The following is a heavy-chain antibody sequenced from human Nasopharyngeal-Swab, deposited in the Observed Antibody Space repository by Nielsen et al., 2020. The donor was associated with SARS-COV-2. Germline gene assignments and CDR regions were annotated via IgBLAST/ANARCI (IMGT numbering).Heavy chain of an antibody. CDR2: IYSGGST. CDR3: ARDIGGSSGDY. CDR1: GFTFSSSW. V-gene: IGHV3-53*01. J-gene: IGHJ4*02. D-gene: IGHD1-26*01. Sequence: GESLKISCAGSGFTFSSSWLHWVRQAPGKGLEWVSVIYSGGSTYYADSVKGRFTISRDNSKNTLYLQMNSLRAEDTAVYYCARDIGGSSGDYWGQGTLVTVSS.